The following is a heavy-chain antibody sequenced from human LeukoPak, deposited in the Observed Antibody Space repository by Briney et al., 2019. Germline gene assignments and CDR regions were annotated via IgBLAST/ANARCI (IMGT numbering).Heavy chain of an antibody. CDR3: ARVRYQHNWFDP. D-gene: IGHD2-2*01. V-gene: IGHV3-21*01. CDR2: ITVSGDVT. CDR1: GFSISTNA. J-gene: IGHJ5*02. Sequence: GGPLRLSCAASGFSISTNAMTWVRQAPGKGLEWVSSITVSGDVTYYADSVKGRFTISRDNAKNSLYLQMNSLRAEDTAVYYCARVRYQHNWFDPWGQGTLVTVSS.